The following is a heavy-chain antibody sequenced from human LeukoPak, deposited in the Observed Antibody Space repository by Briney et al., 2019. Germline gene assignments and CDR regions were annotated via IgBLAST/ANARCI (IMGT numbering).Heavy chain of an antibody. J-gene: IGHJ4*02. V-gene: IGHV3-74*01. CDR3: ASYNWNFLNDY. CDR2: INSDGRST. D-gene: IGHD1-7*01. CDR1: GFTFSSYG. Sequence: GGSLRLSCAASGFTFSSYGMSWLRQAPGKGLKWVTGINSDGRSTRYADSVKGRFTISRDNAKNTLYLQMNSLRAEDTAVYYCASYNWNFLNDYWGKGTLVTVSS.